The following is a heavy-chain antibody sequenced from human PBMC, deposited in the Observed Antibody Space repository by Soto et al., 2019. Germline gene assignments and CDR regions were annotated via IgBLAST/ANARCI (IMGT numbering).Heavy chain of an antibody. V-gene: IGHV3-33*08. CDR3: ARRKGARPFDAFDI. Sequence: PGGSLRLSCAASGFTFSSYSMHWVRQAPGKGLEWVSFIRNDGSNKYYADSVKGRFTISRDNSKNTLYLQMNSLRAEDTAVYYCARRKGARPFDAFDIWGQGTMVTVSS. CDR2: IRNDGSNK. J-gene: IGHJ3*02. CDR1: GFTFSSYS. D-gene: IGHD1-26*01.